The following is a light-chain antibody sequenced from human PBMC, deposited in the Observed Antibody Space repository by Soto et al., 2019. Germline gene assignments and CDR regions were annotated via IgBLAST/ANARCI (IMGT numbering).Light chain of an antibody. CDR1: QALSNY. CDR2: SAS. J-gene: IGKJ4*01. V-gene: IGKV1-9*01. CDR3: QELSRYPLT. Sequence: IQLTQSSSVLSASVGDGVAITCRASQALSNYLAWYQQKPGKAPDLLIYSASTLQSGVPSRFSGSGSETEFSLTIRALQPEDFATYYCQELSRYPLTFGGGTKGAIK.